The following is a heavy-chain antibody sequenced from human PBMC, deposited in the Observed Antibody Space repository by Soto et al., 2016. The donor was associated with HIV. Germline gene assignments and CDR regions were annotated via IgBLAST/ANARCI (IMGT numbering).Heavy chain of an antibody. V-gene: IGHV3-23*01. J-gene: IGHJ6*03. Sequence: DVQLLESGGGLVQPGGSLRLSCPASGVTFSNYDMRWVRQAPGKGLEWVSGISPTGDSTYYADSVKGRFTIFRDNSKNTLWLQMDSLRAEDTAVYYCATSRCSSCYIIYYYFMDIWGVGTTVTVAS. CDR3: ATSRCSSCYIIYYYFMDI. D-gene: IGHD3-10*01. CDR2: ISPTGDST. CDR1: GVTFSNYD.